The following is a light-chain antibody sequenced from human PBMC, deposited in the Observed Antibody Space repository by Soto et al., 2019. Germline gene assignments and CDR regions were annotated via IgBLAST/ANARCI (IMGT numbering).Light chain of an antibody. Sequence: QSALTQPRSVSGSPGQSVTISCTATGSDVGDSSHVSWYQLHPGKAPKLMIYEVNNRPSGVPDRFSGSKSGSTASLTVSGLQAEDEADYYCSSYAVTNIFVFGTGTKLTVL. CDR3: SSYAVTNIFV. J-gene: IGLJ1*01. V-gene: IGLV2-11*01. CDR2: EVN. CDR1: GSDVGDSSH.